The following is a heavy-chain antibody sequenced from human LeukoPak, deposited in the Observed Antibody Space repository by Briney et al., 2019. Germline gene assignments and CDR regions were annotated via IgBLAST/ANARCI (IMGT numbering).Heavy chain of an antibody. J-gene: IGHJ5*02. V-gene: IGHV4-39*07. Sequence: SETLSLTCTVTGGSISSSSYYWGWIRQPPGKGLEWIGSIYYSGSTYYNPSLKSRVTISVDTSKNQFSLKLSSVTAADTAVYYCAREATVINNWFDPWGQGTLVTVSS. CDR3: AREATVINNWFDP. CDR2: IYYSGST. D-gene: IGHD4-11*01. CDR1: GGSISSSSYY.